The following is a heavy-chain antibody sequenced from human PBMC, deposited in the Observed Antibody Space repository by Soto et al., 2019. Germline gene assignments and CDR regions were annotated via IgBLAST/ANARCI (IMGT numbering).Heavy chain of an antibody. V-gene: IGHV3-23*01. Sequence: EVQLLESGGGLVQPGGSLRLACAASGFSFSYYAMGWVRQAPGKGLEWVSVISDRGGSLYFADSVKGRFTISRDKAKTVLSLEMNSLRAEDTATSFCAKGSIEYSAGVDHWGQGTLVIVSS. CDR1: GFSFSYYA. CDR2: ISDRGGSL. D-gene: IGHD5-12*01. CDR3: AKGSIEYSAGVDH. J-gene: IGHJ4*02.